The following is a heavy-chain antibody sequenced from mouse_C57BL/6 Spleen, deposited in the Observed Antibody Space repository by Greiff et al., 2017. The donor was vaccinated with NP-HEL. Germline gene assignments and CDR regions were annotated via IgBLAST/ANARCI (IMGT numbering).Heavy chain of an antibody. CDR1: GYTFTSYW. Sequence: VQLQQPGAELVRPGTSVKLSCKASGYTFTSYWMHWVKQRPGQGLEWIGVIDPSDSYTNYNQKFKGKATLTVDTSSSTAYMQLSSLTSEDSAVYYCARVDYYGSSYGGYFDVWGTGTTVTVSS. CDR2: IDPSDSYT. J-gene: IGHJ1*03. D-gene: IGHD1-1*01. CDR3: ARVDYYGSSYGGYFDV. V-gene: IGHV1-59*01.